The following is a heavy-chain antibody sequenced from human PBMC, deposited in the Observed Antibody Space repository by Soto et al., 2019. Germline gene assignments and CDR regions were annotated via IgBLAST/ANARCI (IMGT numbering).Heavy chain of an antibody. CDR1: GFTFSSYG. J-gene: IGHJ6*03. V-gene: IGHV3-33*01. D-gene: IGHD3-10*01. CDR2: IWYDGSNK. CDR3: ARDPVTMVPYYYMDV. Sequence: GGSLRLSCAASGFTFSSYGMHWVRQAPGKGLEWVAVIWYDGSNKYYADSVKGRFTISRDNSKNTLYLQMNSLRAEDTAVYYCARDPVTMVPYYYMDVWGKGTTVTVSS.